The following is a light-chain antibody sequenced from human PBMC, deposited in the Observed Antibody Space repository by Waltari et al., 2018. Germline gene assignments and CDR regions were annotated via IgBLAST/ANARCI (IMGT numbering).Light chain of an antibody. CDR2: YVS. CDR1: SSDYYNY. V-gene: IGLV2-14*03. Sequence: QSALTQPASVSGSPGQSITISCTGASSDYYNYVCWYQHHPGKAPQLMMYYVSNRPSGCSHRLSGAKSGSTASLTISGLQAEDEADYYCSVKRGSNTVVFGGGTKLTVL. J-gene: IGLJ2*01. CDR3: SVKRGSNTVV.